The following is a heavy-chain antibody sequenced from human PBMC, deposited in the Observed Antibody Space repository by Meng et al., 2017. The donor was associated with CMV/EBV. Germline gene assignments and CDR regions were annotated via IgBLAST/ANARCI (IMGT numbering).Heavy chain of an antibody. CDR1: GFNFNDYY. CDR2: ISSTGTTN. Sequence: GESLKISCAASGFNFNDYYLSWIRQAPGRGLEWISYISSTGTTNFYTDSVKGRFTISRDNGKSSLYLQMNSLRAGDTAVYYCARSLNIATRPGRDFDYWGQGALVTVSS. D-gene: IGHD6-6*01. V-gene: IGHV3-11*04. CDR3: ARSLNIATRPGRDFDY. J-gene: IGHJ4*02.